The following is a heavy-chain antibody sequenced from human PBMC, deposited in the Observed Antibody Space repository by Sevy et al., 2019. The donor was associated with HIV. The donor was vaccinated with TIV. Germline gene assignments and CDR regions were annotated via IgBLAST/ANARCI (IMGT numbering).Heavy chain of an antibody. D-gene: IGHD1-1*01. V-gene: IGHV3-30-3*01. CDR2: ISYDGSNE. CDR3: ALERLSSNVAEYFQN. CDR1: GFAFTNYYA. Sequence: GGSLRLSCAASGFAFTNYYAMHWVRQAPGKGLEWVATISYDGSNEHYADSVKGRFTISRDNSKNALYLQMNSLTAEDTAVYYCALERLSSNVAEYFQNWGQGTLVTVSS. J-gene: IGHJ1*01.